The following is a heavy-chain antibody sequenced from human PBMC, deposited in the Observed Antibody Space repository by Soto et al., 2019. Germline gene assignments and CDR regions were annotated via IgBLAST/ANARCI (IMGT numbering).Heavy chain of an antibody. V-gene: IGHV3-21*06. D-gene: IGHD6-19*01. CDR2: ISSHGRDI. J-gene: IGHJ4*02. CDR1: GFTFTSDS. CDR3: ARGAALAGKLDL. Sequence: VQLVESGGGLVKPGGSVRLSCEASGFTFTSDSMTWVRQAPGKGLEWVSSISSHGRDIFYADSVKGRFTISRDNAKDSLHLQMNSLAGEDSAFYYCARGAALAGKLDLWGQGTLVTVSS.